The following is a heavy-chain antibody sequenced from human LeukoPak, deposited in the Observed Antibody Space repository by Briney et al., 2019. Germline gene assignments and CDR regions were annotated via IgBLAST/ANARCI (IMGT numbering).Heavy chain of an antibody. V-gene: IGHV1-2*02. Sequence: ASVKVSCKASGYTFTGYYMHWVRQAPGQGLEWMGWINPNSGGTNYAQKFQGRVTMTRDTSISTAYMELSRLRSDDTAVYYCAREQYYGSHFDYWGQGTLVTVSS. CDR1: GYTFTGYY. CDR3: AREQYYGSHFDY. J-gene: IGHJ4*02. CDR2: INPNSGGT. D-gene: IGHD3-10*01.